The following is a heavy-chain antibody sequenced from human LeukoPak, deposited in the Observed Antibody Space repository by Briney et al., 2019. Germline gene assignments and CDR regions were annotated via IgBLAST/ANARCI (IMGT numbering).Heavy chain of an antibody. D-gene: IGHD1-1*01. CDR3: AKAENWNLGYFDY. Sequence: PGGSLRLSCAASGFTFSSYGMHWVRQAPGKGLEWVAVISYDGSNKYYADSVKGRFTISRDNSKNTLYLQMNSLRAEDTAVYYCAKAENWNLGYFDYWGQGTLVTVSS. V-gene: IGHV3-30*18. CDR2: ISYDGSNK. J-gene: IGHJ4*02. CDR1: GFTFSSYG.